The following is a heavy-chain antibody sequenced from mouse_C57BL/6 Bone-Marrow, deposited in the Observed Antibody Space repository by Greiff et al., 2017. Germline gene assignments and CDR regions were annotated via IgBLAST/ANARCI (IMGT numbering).Heavy chain of an antibody. Sequence: QVQLQQSGPELVKPGASVKISCKASGYAFSSSWMNWVKQRPGTGLEWIGRMYPGDGDTNYNGKFKGKATLTADKSSSTAYMQLSSLTSEDSAVYFCASRYYGSSYDYFDYWGQGTTLTVSS. V-gene: IGHV1-82*01. CDR2: MYPGDGDT. D-gene: IGHD1-1*01. J-gene: IGHJ2*01. CDR1: GYAFSSSW. CDR3: ASRYYGSSYDYFDY.